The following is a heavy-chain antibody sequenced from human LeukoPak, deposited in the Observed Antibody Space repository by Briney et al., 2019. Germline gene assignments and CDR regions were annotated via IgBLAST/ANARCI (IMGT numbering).Heavy chain of an antibody. Sequence: GGSLRLSCAASGFTFSSYEMNWVRQAPGKGLEWVSYISSSGSTIYYADSVKGRFTTSRDNAKNSLYLQMNSLGAEDTAVYYCAKGYGYCSSTSCYNWFDPWGQGTLVTVSS. CDR1: GFTFSSYE. V-gene: IGHV3-48*03. CDR3: AKGYGYCSSTSCYNWFDP. J-gene: IGHJ5*02. D-gene: IGHD2-2*03. CDR2: ISSSGSTI.